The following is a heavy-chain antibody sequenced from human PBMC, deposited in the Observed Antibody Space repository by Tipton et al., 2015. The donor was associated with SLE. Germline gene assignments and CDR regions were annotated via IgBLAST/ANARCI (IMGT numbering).Heavy chain of an antibody. V-gene: IGHV4-34*09. J-gene: IGHJ4*02. CDR1: GGSFSGYF. D-gene: IGHD3-22*01. Sequence: TLSLTCTVYGGSFSGYFWSWIRQLPDKGLEWIGEINHSGTTNCNPSLKSRVTISIDTSKNQFSLNLDSVTAADTAVYYCAKGGDRIDYYHGGDLDQWGQGAPVTV. CDR3: AKGGDRIDYYHGGDLDQ. CDR2: INHSGTT.